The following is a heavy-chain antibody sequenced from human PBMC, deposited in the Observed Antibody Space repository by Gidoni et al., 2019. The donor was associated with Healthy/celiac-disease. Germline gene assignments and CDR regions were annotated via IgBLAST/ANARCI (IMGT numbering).Heavy chain of an antibody. V-gene: IGHV3-33*01. CDR2: IWYDGSNK. D-gene: IGHD3-22*01. CDR1: GCTAVSYC. J-gene: IGHJ6*03. CDR3: ASLYDSSGYYYWGYYYMDV. Sequence: QVRPAESGGGVVQPGRYPGLPCVASGCTAVSYCTYWVRQVTGKGLECVAVIWYDGSNKYYADSVKDRFTISRDNSKNTLYLNMYSLRAEDTAVYYCASLYDSSGYYYWGYYYMDVWGKGTTVTVSS.